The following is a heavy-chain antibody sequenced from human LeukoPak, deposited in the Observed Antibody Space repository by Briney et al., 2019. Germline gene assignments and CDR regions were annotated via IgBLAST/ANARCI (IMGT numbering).Heavy chain of an antibody. J-gene: IGHJ4*02. V-gene: IGHV3-64*01. CDR1: GFTFSSYA. CDR3: VRLDGGGY. D-gene: IGHD5-24*01. CDR2: ISSNGGST. Sequence: GGSLRLSCAASGFTFSSYAMHWVRQAPGKGLEYVSGISSNGGSTYYANSVKGRFTISRDNSKNTLYLQMGSLRAEDMAVYYCVRLDGGGYWGQGTLVTVSS.